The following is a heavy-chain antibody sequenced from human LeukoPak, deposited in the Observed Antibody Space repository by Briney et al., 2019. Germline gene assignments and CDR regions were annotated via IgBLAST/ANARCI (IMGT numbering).Heavy chain of an antibody. J-gene: IGHJ4*02. V-gene: IGHV1-69*05. CDR3: ARDIAAAGPFDY. CDR1: GGTFSSYA. CDR2: IIPIFGTA. D-gene: IGHD6-13*01. Sequence: GASVKVSCKASGGTFSSYAISWVRQAPGQGLEWMGGIIPIFGTANYAQKSQGRVTITTDESTSTAYMELSSLRSEDTAVYYCARDIAAAGPFDYWGQGTLVTVSS.